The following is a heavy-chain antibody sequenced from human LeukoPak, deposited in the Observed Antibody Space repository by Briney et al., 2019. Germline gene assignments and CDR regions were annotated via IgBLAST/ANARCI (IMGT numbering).Heavy chain of an antibody. CDR2: IYHSGST. CDR3: ARTLAAAGTYYFDY. J-gene: IGHJ4*02. D-gene: IGHD6-13*01. Sequence: SETLSLTCAVSGGSISSGGYSWSWIRQPPGKGLEWIGYIYHSGSTYYNPSLMSRVTISVDRSKNQFSLKLSSVTAADTAVYYCARTLAAAGTYYFDYWGQGTLVTVSS. V-gene: IGHV4-30-2*01. CDR1: GGSISSGGYS.